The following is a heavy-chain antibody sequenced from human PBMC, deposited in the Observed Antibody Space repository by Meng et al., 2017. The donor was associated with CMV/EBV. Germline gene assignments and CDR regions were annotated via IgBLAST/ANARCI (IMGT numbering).Heavy chain of an antibody. CDR1: GYTFTSYY. V-gene: IGHV1-46*01. CDR3: AREEGIAARSDWFDP. J-gene: IGHJ5*02. D-gene: IGHD6-6*01. CDR2: INPSGGST. Sequence: QVQRVPSVAEVKKPGASVKVSCKASGYTFTSYYMHWVRQAPGQGLEWMGIINPSGGSTSYAQKFQGRVTMTRDTSTSTVYMELSSLRSEDTAVYYCAREEGIAARSDWFDPWGQGTLVTVSS.